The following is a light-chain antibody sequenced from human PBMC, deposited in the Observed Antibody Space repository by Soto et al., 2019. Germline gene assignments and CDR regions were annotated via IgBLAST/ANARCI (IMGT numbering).Light chain of an antibody. CDR2: GNS. CDR1: SSNIGAGYD. Sequence: QLVLTQPPSVSGAPGQRVTISCTGSSSNIGAGYDVHWYQQLPGTAPKLLIYGNSNRPSGVPDRFSGSKSGNTASLTVSGLQAEDEADYYCTSYAGGNNVFGTGTKLTVL. CDR3: TSYAGGNNV. V-gene: IGLV1-40*01. J-gene: IGLJ1*01.